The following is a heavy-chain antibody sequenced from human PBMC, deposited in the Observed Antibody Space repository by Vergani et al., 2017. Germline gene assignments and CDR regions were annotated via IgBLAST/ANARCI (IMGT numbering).Heavy chain of an antibody. CDR2: MNPNSGNT. V-gene: IGHV1-8*01. CDR1: GYTFTSYD. D-gene: IGHD2-2*01. Sequence: QVQLVQSGAEVKKPGASVKVSCKASGYTFTSYDINWVRQATGQGLEWMGWMNPNSGNTGYAQKFQGRVTITADESTSTAYMELSSLRSEDTAVYYCAREARAYWSSTSCSLYYYYYYMDVWGKGTTVTVSS. J-gene: IGHJ6*03. CDR3: AREARAYWSSTSCSLYYYYYYMDV.